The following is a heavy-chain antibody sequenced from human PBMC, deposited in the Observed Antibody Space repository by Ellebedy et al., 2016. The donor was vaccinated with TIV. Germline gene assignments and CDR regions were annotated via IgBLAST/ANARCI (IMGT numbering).Heavy chain of an antibody. V-gene: IGHV4-34*09. CDR3: ARGYCSGGSCFHAFDI. CDR1: GGSLTDFW. J-gene: IGHJ3*02. Sequence: LRLSCVVYGGSLTDFWWSWIRQPPGKGLEWIGEIHHSGSTNYNPSLKSRVTISVDTSKNQFSLKLSSVTAADTAVYYCARGYCSGGSCFHAFDIWGQGTMVTVSS. CDR2: IHHSGST. D-gene: IGHD2-15*01.